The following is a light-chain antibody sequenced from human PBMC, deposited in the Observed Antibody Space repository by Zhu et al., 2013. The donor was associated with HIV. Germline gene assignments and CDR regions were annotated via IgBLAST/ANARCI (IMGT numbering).Light chain of an antibody. V-gene: IGLV7-46*01. J-gene: IGLJ3*02. CDR1: TGAVTTGHY. Sequence: QAVVTQEPSLTVSPGGTVTLTCGSSTGAVTTGHYPYWFQQKPGQAPRTLIYNTNNKHSWTPARFSGSLLGGKAALTLSGAQPDDEAEHYCLVSYSGARPVFGGGTKLTVL. CDR3: LVSYSGARPV. CDR2: NTN.